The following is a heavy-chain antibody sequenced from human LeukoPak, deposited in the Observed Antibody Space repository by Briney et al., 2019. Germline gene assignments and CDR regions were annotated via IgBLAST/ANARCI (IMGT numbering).Heavy chain of an antibody. D-gene: IGHD5-18*01. CDR2: IYTSGST. V-gene: IGHV4-61*02. Sequence: SETLSLTCTVSGGSISSGSYYWSWIRQPAGKGLEWIGRIYTSGSTNYNPSLKSRVTISVDTSKNQFSLNLISVTAADTAVYYCARLYSGFSYGYDYWGQGTLVTVSS. CDR1: GGSISSGSYY. CDR3: ARLYSGFSYGYDY. J-gene: IGHJ4*02.